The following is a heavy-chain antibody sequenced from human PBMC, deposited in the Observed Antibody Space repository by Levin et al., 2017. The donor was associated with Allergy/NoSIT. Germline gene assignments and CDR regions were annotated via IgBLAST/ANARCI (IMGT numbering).Heavy chain of an antibody. V-gene: IGHV3-53*01. Sequence: GGSLRLSCAASGFTVSSNYMSWVRQAPGKGLEWVSIIYSGGSTYYADSVKGRFTISRDNSKNTLYLQMNSLRAEDTAVYYCARANREHWYFDLWGRGTLVTVSS. CDR3: ARANREHWYFDL. D-gene: IGHD1-26*01. J-gene: IGHJ2*01. CDR1: GFTVSSNY. CDR2: IYSGGST.